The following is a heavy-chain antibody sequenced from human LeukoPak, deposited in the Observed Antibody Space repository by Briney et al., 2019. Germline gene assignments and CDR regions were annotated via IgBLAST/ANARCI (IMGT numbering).Heavy chain of an antibody. CDR1: GYSISSGYY. D-gene: IGHD3-16*01. V-gene: IGHV4-38-2*02. J-gene: IGHJ5*02. CDR2: IYHSGST. Sequence: SETLSLTCTVSGYSISSGYYWGWIRQPPGKGLEWIGSIYHSGSTYYNPSLKSRVTISVDTSKNQFSLKLSSVTAADTAVYYCAGEIMITFGGVATWGQGTLVTVSS. CDR3: AGEIMITFGGVAT.